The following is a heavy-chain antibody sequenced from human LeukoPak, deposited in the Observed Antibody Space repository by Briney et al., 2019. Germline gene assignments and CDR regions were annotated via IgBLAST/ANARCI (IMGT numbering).Heavy chain of an antibody. Sequence: PSETLSLTCSVSDDSITMYYWTWIRQPPGKGLEWIGYVDHTGSTNFNPSLNGRVSISRDTTKNQFSLKLSSVTAADTAVYYCARVGGYGYHYYYMDVWGNGTTVTVSS. CDR1: DDSITMYY. D-gene: IGHD5-12*01. CDR3: ARVGGYGYHYYYMDV. V-gene: IGHV4-59*01. J-gene: IGHJ6*03. CDR2: VDHTGST.